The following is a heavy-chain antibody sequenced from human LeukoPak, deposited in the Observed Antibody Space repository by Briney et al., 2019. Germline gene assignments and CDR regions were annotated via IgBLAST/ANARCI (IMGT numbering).Heavy chain of an antibody. J-gene: IGHJ4*02. Sequence: GRSLRLSCAASGFTFSSYAMHWVCQAPGKGLEWVAVISYDGSNKYYADSVKGRFTISRDNSKNTLYLQMNSLRAEDTAVYYCASGGSGYDLDYWGQGTLVTVSS. CDR1: GFTFSSYA. V-gene: IGHV3-30*04. D-gene: IGHD5-12*01. CDR2: ISYDGSNK. CDR3: ASGGSGYDLDY.